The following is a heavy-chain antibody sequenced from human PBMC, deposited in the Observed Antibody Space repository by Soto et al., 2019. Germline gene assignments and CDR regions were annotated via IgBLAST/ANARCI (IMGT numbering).Heavy chain of an antibody. J-gene: IGHJ5*02. CDR1: GFSLSTSGAG. V-gene: IGHV2-5*02. Sequence: QITLKESGHTLVKPTQTLTLTCTFSGFSLSTSGAGVGWIRQPPGKALEWLALSYWDDDKRYSPSLKSRLTITKDTSKNQVVLTMTNMDPVDTATYYCAHSSGYCSGGSCYFWFDPWGQGTLVTVSS. D-gene: IGHD2-15*01. CDR2: SYWDDDK. CDR3: AHSSGYCSGGSCYFWFDP.